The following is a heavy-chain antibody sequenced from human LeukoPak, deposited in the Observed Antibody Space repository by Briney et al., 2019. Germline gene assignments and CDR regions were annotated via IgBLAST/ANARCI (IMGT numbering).Heavy chain of an antibody. D-gene: IGHD3-10*01. J-gene: IGHJ4*02. Sequence: GGSLRLSCAASGFTFSSYDMHWVRQAPGKGLEWVAVISYDGSNKYYADSVKGRFTISRDNSKNTLYLQMNSLRAEDTAVYYCARDRITMVRGGPTVWGQGTLVTVSS. CDR3: ARDRITMVRGGPTV. CDR1: GFTFSSYD. CDR2: ISYDGSNK. V-gene: IGHV3-30*04.